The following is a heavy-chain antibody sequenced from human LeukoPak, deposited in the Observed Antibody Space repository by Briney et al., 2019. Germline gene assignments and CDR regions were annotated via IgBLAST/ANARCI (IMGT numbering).Heavy chain of an antibody. V-gene: IGHV3-23*01. D-gene: IGHD6-13*01. CDR2: ISGSGGST. J-gene: IGHJ4*02. CDR1: GFTFSNYA. Sequence: SGGSLRLSCAASGFTFSNYAMSWVRQAPGKGLEWVSAISGSGGSTYYADSVKGRFTISRDNSKNTLYLQMNSLRAEDTAVYYCANLPGIAAAGTLDYWGQGTLVTVSS. CDR3: ANLPGIAAAGTLDY.